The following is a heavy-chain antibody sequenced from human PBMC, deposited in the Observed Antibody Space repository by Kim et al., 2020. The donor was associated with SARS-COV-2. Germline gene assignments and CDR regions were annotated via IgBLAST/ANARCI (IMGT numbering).Heavy chain of an antibody. D-gene: IGHD3-16*02. Sequence: SETLSLTCTVSGGSISSGGYYWSWIRQHPGKGLEWIGYIYYSGSTYYNPSLKSRVTISVDTSKNQFSLKLSSVTAADTAVYYCARSRGIVGWFDPWGQGTLVTVSS. CDR2: IYYSGST. CDR1: GGSISSGGYY. CDR3: ARSRGIVGWFDP. V-gene: IGHV4-31*03. J-gene: IGHJ5*02.